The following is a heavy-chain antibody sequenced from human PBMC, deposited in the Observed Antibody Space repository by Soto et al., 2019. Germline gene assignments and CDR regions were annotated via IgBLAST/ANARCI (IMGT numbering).Heavy chain of an antibody. V-gene: IGHV1-69*12. CDR2: IIPIFGTA. Sequence: QVQLVQSGAEVKKPGSSVKVSCKASGGTFSSYAISWVRQAPGQGLEWMGGIIPIFGTANYAQKFQGRVTITADESTSTAYMELSSLRSEDTAVYYCARDMAQSINLYYYYYGMDVWGQGTTVTVSS. J-gene: IGHJ6*02. D-gene: IGHD3-10*01. CDR3: ARDMAQSINLYYYYYGMDV. CDR1: GGTFSSYA.